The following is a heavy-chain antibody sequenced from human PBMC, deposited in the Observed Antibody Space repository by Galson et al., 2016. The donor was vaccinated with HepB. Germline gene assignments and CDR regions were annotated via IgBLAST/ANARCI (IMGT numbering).Heavy chain of an antibody. J-gene: IGHJ6*02. V-gene: IGHV3-9*01. CDR2: INANSGGT. CDR1: GLIFGDHA. CDR3: ARAKHVVAVARTLPGGGMDV. D-gene: IGHD6-19*01. Sequence: SGLIFGDHAFHWVRLAPGKGLEWVAGINANSGGTEYGASVKGRFTISRDADTYVYLQLSSLRIENTATYFCARAKHVVAVARTLPGGGMDVWGPGTTVIVSS.